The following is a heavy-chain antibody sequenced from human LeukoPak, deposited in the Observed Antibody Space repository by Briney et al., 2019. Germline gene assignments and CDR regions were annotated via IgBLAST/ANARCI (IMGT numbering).Heavy chain of an antibody. CDR3: ARAPGVPFSWFDY. CDR2: INHSGST. CDR1: GGSFSGYY. J-gene: IGHJ4*02. V-gene: IGHV4-34*01. Sequence: PSETLSLTCAVYGGSFSGYYWSWIRQPPGKGLEWIGEINHSGSTNYNPSLKSRVTISEDTSKNQFSLKLSSVTAADTAVYYCARAPGVPFSWFDYWGQGTLVTVSS. D-gene: IGHD7-27*01.